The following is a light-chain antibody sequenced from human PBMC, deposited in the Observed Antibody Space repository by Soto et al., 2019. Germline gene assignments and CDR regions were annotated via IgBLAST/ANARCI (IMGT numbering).Light chain of an antibody. CDR3: ISYTTSSTYV. V-gene: IGLV1-44*01. CDR2: SSK. CDR1: TSNIGSNT. Sequence: QSVLTQPPSASGTPGQKVTMSCSGSTSNIGSNTVNWYQQLPGKAPKLLIYSSKQRASGVPDRVSGSKSGTSASLAISGLQSEDEADYYCISYTTSSTYVFGSGTQLTVL. J-gene: IGLJ1*01.